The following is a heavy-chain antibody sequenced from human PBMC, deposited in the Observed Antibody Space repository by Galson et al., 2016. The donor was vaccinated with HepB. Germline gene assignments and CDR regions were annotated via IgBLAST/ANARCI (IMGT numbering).Heavy chain of an antibody. D-gene: IGHD3-9*01. CDR3: ARGASSDDILTVDTLLDF. Sequence: SLRLSCAASGFTFSSYGMHWVRQAPGKGLEWVAVIWYGGSDKDYADPVKGRFTISRDNSKNTLFLQMSGLRPDATAVYYFARGASSDDILTVDTLLDFWGRGTLVGVSS. V-gene: IGHV3-33*01. J-gene: IGHJ4*02. CDR1: GFTFSSYG. CDR2: IWYGGSDK.